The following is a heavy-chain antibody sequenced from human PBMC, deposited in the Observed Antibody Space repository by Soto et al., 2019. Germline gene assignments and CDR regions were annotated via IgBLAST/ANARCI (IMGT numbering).Heavy chain of an antibody. V-gene: IGHV4-59*08. J-gene: IGHJ4*02. CDR3: ARTYCTNGVCFFDY. D-gene: IGHD2-8*01. CDR1: GGSISSYY. CDR2: IYYSGST. Sequence: QVQLQESGPGLVKPSETLSLTCTVSGGSISSYYWSWIRQPPGKGLEWIGYIYYSGSTNYNPSLKRRVTISVDTSKNQFSLKLSSVTAADTAVYYCARTYCTNGVCFFDYWGQGTLVTVSS.